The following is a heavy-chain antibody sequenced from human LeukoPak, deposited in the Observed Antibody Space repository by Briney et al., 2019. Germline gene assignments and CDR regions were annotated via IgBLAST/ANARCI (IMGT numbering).Heavy chain of an antibody. V-gene: IGHV1-69*05. CDR2: IIPIFGTA. J-gene: IGHJ4*02. D-gene: IGHD5-18*01. CDR1: GGAFSSYA. Sequence: SVKVSCKASGGAFSSYAISWVRQAPGQGLEWMGRIIPIFGTANYAQKFQGRVTITTDESTSTAYMELSSLRSEDTAVYYCARDRASTAMAYFDYWGQGTLVTVSS. CDR3: ARDRASTAMAYFDY.